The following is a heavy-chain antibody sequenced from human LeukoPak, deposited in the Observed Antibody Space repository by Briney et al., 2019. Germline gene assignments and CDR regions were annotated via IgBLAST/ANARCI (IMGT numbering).Heavy chain of an antibody. V-gene: IGHV4-59*12. D-gene: IGHD2-15*01. Sequence: SETLSLTCTVSGGSISSYYWSWIRQPPEKGLEWIGYIYYSGSTNYNPSLKSRVTISVDTSKNQFSLKLSSVTAADTAVYYCARSYWSYFGYWGQGTLVTVSS. CDR2: IYYSGST. J-gene: IGHJ4*02. CDR3: ARSYWSYFGY. CDR1: GGSISSYY.